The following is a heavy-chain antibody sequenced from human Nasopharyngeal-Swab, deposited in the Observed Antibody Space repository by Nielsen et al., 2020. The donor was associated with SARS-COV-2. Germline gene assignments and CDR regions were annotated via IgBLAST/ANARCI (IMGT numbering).Heavy chain of an antibody. CDR3: ASGRLRFLEWPAEGEFYYYYGMDV. Sequence: WIRQPPGKGLEWIGSIYYSGSTYYNPSLKSRVTISVDTSKNQFSLKLSSVTAADTAVDYCASGRLRFLEWPAEGEFYYYYGMDVWGQGTTVTVSS. J-gene: IGHJ6*02. CDR2: IYYSGST. V-gene: IGHV4-39*01. D-gene: IGHD3-3*01.